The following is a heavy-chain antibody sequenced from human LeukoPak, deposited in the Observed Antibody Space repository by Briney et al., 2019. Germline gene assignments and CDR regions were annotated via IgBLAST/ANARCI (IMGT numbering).Heavy chain of an antibody. CDR3: ARVKGGRSFFDY. D-gene: IGHD3-16*01. CDR1: GYTFTGYY. CDR2: INPNSGGT. Sequence: ASVKVSCKASGYTFTGYYMHWVRQAPGQELEWMGWINPNSGGTNYAQKFQGRVTMTRDTSISTAYMELSRLRSDDTAVYYCARVKGGRSFFDYWGQGTLVTVSS. V-gene: IGHV1-2*02. J-gene: IGHJ4*02.